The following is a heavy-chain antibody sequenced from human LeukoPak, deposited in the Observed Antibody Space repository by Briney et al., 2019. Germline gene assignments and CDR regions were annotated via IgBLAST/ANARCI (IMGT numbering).Heavy chain of an antibody. Sequence: GGSLRLSCAASGFTVSSNYMSWVRQAPGKGPEWVSVTYSGGSTYYVDSVKGRFTISRDNSNNTLYLQMNSLRAEDSAVYYCARDGGSYYGDYWGQGTLVTVSS. D-gene: IGHD1-26*01. CDR1: GFTVSSNY. J-gene: IGHJ4*02. CDR2: TYSGGST. V-gene: IGHV3-66*02. CDR3: ARDGGSYYGDY.